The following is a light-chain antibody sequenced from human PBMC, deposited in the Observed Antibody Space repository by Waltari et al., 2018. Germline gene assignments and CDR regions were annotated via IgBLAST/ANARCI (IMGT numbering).Light chain of an antibody. V-gene: IGKV3-20*01. CDR1: QSVNNDY. CDR2: GAS. Sequence: EIVLTQSPGTLSLSPGARATLSCRASQSVNNDYLAWDQQKPGQAPRHLIYGASSRATGIPDRFSGSGSGTDFTLTISRLEPEDLAVYYCQQYGTSLFTFGPGTKVDIK. CDR3: QQYGTSLFT. J-gene: IGKJ3*01.